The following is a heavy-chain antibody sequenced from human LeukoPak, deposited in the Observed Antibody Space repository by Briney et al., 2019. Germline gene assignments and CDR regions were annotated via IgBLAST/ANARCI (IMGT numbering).Heavy chain of an antibody. CDR3: ARSSYPYYFDY. CDR1: GFSFSSYW. CDR2: VNNDGSST. V-gene: IGHV3-74*01. Sequence: QPGGSLRLSCGASGFSFSSYWMHWVRQAPGKGLMWVSRVNNDGSSTAYADSVEGRFTISRDNARNTLYLQMNSLRAEDTAVYYCARSSYPYYFDYWGQGTLATVSS. D-gene: IGHD6-19*01. J-gene: IGHJ4*02.